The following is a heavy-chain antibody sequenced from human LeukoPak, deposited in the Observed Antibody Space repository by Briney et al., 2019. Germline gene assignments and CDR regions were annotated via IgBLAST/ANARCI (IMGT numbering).Heavy chain of an antibody. J-gene: IGHJ4*02. Sequence: GGSLRLSCTVSGFTVSSNSWSWVRQAPGKGLEWVSFIYSGGNTHYSDSVTGRFTISRDNSKNTMYLQMNSLRAEDTAIYYCARRAGEYSHPYDYWGQGTLVTVSS. CDR3: ARRAGEYSHPYDY. CDR1: GFTVSSNS. V-gene: IGHV3-53*01. D-gene: IGHD2-15*01. CDR2: IYSGGNT.